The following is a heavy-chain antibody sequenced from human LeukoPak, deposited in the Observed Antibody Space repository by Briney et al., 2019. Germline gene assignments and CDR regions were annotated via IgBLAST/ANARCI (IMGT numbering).Heavy chain of an antibody. CDR1: GFTFSIYA. CDR3: AKDPSDVLLWFGEPGNDY. CDR2: ISGGGSST. V-gene: IGHV3-23*01. J-gene: IGHJ4*02. Sequence: GGSLRLSCAASGFTFSIYAMSWVRQAPGKGLEWVSGISGGGSSTYYADSVKGRFTISRDNSKNTLYLQVDSLRAEDTAVYYCAKDPSDVLLWFGEPGNDYWGQGTLVTVSS. D-gene: IGHD3-10*01.